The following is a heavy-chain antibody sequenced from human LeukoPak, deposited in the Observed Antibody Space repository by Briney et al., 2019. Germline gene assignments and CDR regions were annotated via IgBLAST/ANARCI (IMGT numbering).Heavy chain of an antibody. Sequence: ASVKVSCKASGYSFSSYAINWVRQAPGQGLEWMGRFSAYNGNTYYAQKLQGRVTMATDTSTSTVYMELRSLRPDDTAVYYCARGGRYGGNTGLDYWGQGTLVTVSS. CDR3: ARGGRYGGNTGLDY. J-gene: IGHJ4*02. CDR1: GYSFSSYA. V-gene: IGHV1-18*01. CDR2: FSAYNGNT. D-gene: IGHD4-23*01.